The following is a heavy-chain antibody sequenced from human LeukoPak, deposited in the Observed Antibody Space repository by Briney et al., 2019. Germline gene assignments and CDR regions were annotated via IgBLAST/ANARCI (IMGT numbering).Heavy chain of an antibody. CDR2: VYMGGTT. Sequence: PGGSLRLSCAASGFTVSTNCMNWVRQAPGKGLEWVSVVYMGGTTYYADSVKGRFTISRDITKNTIYLQMNNLRAEDTAVYYCARGLLRDGYTYSYSFDYWGQGTLVTVSS. CDR1: GFTVSTNC. CDR3: ARGLLRDGYTYSYSFDY. V-gene: IGHV3-66*01. D-gene: IGHD5-18*01. J-gene: IGHJ4*02.